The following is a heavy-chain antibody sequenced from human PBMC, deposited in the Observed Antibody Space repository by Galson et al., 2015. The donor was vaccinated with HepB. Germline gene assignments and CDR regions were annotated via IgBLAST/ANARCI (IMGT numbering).Heavy chain of an antibody. Sequence: SLRLSCAASGFTFSSYEMNWVRQAPGKGLEWVSYISSSGSTIYYADSVKGRFTISRDNAKNSLYLQMNSLRAEDTAVYYCARDGYSYGIHFDYWGQGTLVTVSS. J-gene: IGHJ4*02. CDR2: ISSSGSTI. CDR3: ARDGYSYGIHFDY. CDR1: GFTFSSYE. V-gene: IGHV3-48*03. D-gene: IGHD5-18*01.